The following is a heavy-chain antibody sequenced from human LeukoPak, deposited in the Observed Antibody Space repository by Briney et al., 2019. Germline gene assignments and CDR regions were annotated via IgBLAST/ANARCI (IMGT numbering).Heavy chain of an antibody. CDR2: ISGNGGAT. D-gene: IGHD3-22*01. CDR3: AKATTAIVVDNFFDY. V-gene: IGHV3-23*01. Sequence: GGSLRLSCAASGFTFTSYAMSWVRQAPWKGLEWVSAISGNGGATYYADSVKGRFTISRDNSKNTLHLQMNSLRAEDTALYYCAKATTAIVVDNFFDYWGQGTLVSVSS. CDR1: GFTFTSYA. J-gene: IGHJ4*02.